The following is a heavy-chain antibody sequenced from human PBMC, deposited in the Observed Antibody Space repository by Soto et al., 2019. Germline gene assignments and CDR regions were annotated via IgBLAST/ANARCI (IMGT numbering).Heavy chain of an antibody. CDR3: AREALNNGNDGSPINWLGP. CDR2: ISAYNGNT. CDR1: GYTFTSYG. V-gene: IGHV1-18*01. J-gene: IGHJ5*02. D-gene: IGHD1-20*01. Sequence: ASVKVSCTASGYTFTSYGISWVRQAPGQGLEWMGWISAYNGNTNYAQKLQGRVTMTTDTSTSTAYMELRSLRSDDTAVYYCAREALNNGNDGSPINWLGPWGKVTLVTVYS.